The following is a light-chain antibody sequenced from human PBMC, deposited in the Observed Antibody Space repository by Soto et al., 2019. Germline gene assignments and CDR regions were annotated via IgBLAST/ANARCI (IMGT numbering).Light chain of an antibody. V-gene: IGLV1-40*01. Sequence: QSVLTQPPSVSGAPGQRVTISCTGSSSNIGAGYDVHWYQQLPGAAPKLLIYGNSNRPSGVPDRFSGSKSDTSASLAITGLQAEDEADYYCQSYDSSLSASVFGGGTQLTVL. CDR1: SSNIGAGYD. CDR2: GNS. J-gene: IGLJ7*01. CDR3: QSYDSSLSASV.